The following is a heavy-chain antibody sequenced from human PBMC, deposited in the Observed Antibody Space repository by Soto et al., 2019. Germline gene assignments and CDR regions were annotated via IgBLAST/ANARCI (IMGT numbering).Heavy chain of an antibody. Sequence: QVQLVQSGAEVKQPGSSVKVSCKASGGTFSNHAISWVRQAPGQGLEWVGGIIPMFPTADYAQRFQGRVTITADDSTTTVYMELSGLRSEDTAMYYCARDDATYCGGDCYRYFYYGMDAWGQGTTVTVSS. CDR3: ARDDATYCGGDCYRYFYYGMDA. CDR1: GGTFSNHA. J-gene: IGHJ6*02. D-gene: IGHD2-21*02. V-gene: IGHV1-69*01. CDR2: IIPMFPTA.